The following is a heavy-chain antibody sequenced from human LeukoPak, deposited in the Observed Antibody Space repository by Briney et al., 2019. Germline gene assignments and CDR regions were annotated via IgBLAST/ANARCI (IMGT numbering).Heavy chain of an antibody. CDR1: GYSISSNYY. V-gene: IGHV4-38-2*02. Sequence: SETLSLTCIVSGYSISSNYYWGWIRQPPGKGLEWIGSIYHSGSTFYNPSLKSRLTISVDTSKNQFSLKLSSVTAADTVVYYCVKSGSYYEAFVYWGQGTLVPVSS. CDR2: IYHSGST. J-gene: IGHJ4*02. CDR3: VKSGSYYEAFVY. D-gene: IGHD1-26*01.